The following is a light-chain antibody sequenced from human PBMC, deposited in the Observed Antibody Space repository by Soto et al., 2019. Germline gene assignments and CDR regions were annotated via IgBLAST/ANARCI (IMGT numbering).Light chain of an antibody. V-gene: IGKV3-20*01. Sequence: EILMTQSPATLSVARGERATLSCGGSQSINIKLAWYQQKPGQAPRLLIYGASTRATGIPDRFSGSGSATDFTLTISRLEPQDSAAYYCQQYGSSHTWTFGHGTKVDIK. CDR1: QSINIK. J-gene: IGKJ1*01. CDR2: GAS. CDR3: QQYGSSHTWT.